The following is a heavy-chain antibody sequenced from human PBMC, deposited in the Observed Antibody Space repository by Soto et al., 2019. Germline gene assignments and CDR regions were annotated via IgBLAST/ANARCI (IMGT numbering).Heavy chain of an antibody. V-gene: IGHV3-11*01. Sequence: GGSLRLSCAASGFTFSDYYMSWIRQAPGKGLKWVSYISSSGSTIYYADSVKGRFTISRDNAKNSLYLQMNSLRAEDTAVYYCARDRLGYCSSTSCYSFDYWGQGTLVTVSS. D-gene: IGHD2-2*02. CDR2: ISSSGSTI. J-gene: IGHJ4*02. CDR3: ARDRLGYCSSTSCYSFDY. CDR1: GFTFSDYY.